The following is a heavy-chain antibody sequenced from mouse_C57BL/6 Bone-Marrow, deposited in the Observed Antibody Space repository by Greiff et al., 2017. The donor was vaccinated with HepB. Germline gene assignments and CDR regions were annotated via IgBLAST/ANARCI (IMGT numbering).Heavy chain of an antibody. CDR3: ARRSNPWYFDV. V-gene: IGHV5-4*01. J-gene: IGHJ1*03. CDR1: GFTFSSYA. CDR2: ISDGGSYT. Sequence: EVQLMESGGGLVKPGGSLKLSCAASGFTFSSYAMSWVRQTPEKRLEWVATISDGGSYTYYPDNVKGRFTISRDNAKNNLYLQMSHLKSEDTAMYYCARRSNPWYFDVWGTGTTVTVSS. D-gene: IGHD2-5*01.